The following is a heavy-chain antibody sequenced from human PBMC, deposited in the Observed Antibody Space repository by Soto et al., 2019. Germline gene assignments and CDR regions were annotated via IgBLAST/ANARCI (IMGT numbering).Heavy chain of an antibody. CDR3: AKEIVAAAYAATSALDC. J-gene: IGHJ4*02. D-gene: IGHD5-12*01. V-gene: IGHV3-23*01. Sequence: QLLESGGDLVQPGGSLRLSCAGSGFTFSSYAMGWVRQTPGRGLEWVATIVGSGLRTFYADSVKGRFTISRDNSESRLSLRMTSLRVEDTAIYYCAKEIVAAAYAATSALDCWGPGTQVIVSS. CDR1: GFTFSSYA. CDR2: IVGSGLRT.